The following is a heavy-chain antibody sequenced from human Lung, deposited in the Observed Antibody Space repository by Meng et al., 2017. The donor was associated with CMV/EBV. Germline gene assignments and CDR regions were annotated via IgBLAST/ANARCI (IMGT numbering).Heavy chain of an antibody. D-gene: IGHD1-26*01. CDR1: GFSFSDHY. V-gene: IGHV3-11*04. Sequence: LSLTCAASGFSFSDHYMSWIRQAPGKGLEWVSYISGNGNTIYYADSVKGRFTISRDNAKNSLYLQMNSLRVEDTAVYYCAREASGSYYAFYFDDWGQGTXVTVSS. J-gene: IGHJ4*02. CDR3: AREASGSYYAFYFDD. CDR2: ISGNGNTI.